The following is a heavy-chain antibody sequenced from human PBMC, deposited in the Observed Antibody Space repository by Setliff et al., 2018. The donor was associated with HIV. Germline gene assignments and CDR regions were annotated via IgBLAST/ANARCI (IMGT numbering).Heavy chain of an antibody. J-gene: IGHJ1*01. CDR1: GGSFSGHY. CDR3: ARVRYFDWLLSHPEDFQH. CDR2: VYHTGST. D-gene: IGHD3-9*01. Sequence: SETLSLTCAVNGGSFSGHYWAWIRQGPGKRLQWIGSVYHTGSTQYNASLRRRVTVSADPSKNQFYLKVTSVTAADTAVYYCARVRYFDWLLSHPEDFQHWGQGTLVTVSS. V-gene: IGHV4-34*10.